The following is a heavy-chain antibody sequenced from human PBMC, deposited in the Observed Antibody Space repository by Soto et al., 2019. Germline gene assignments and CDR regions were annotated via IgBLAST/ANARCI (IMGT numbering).Heavy chain of an antibody. V-gene: IGHV1-18*01. J-gene: IGHJ4*02. Sequence: ASVKVSCKASGYTFTSYGISWVRQAPGQGLEWMGWVSAYNGNTNYAQKLQGRVTMTTDTSTSTAYMELRSLRSDDTAVYYCARVYDFWSGYYREWYFDYWGQGTLVTVSS. CDR1: GYTFTSYG. D-gene: IGHD3-3*01. CDR2: VSAYNGNT. CDR3: ARVYDFWSGYYREWYFDY.